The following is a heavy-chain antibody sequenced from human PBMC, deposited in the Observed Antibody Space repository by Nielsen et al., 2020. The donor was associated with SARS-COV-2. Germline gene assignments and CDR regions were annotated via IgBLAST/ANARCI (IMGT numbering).Heavy chain of an antibody. CDR1: GFTFSSYW. D-gene: IGHD5-18*01. CDR2: IKQDGSEK. Sequence: GSLRLSCAASGFTFSSYWMSWVRQAPGKGLEWVANIKQDGSEKYYVDSVKGRFTISRDNAKNSLYLQMNSLRAEDTAVYYCARDSGDTAMNYYYYYGMDVWGQGTTVTVSS. J-gene: IGHJ6*02. CDR3: ARDSGDTAMNYYYYYGMDV. V-gene: IGHV3-7*01.